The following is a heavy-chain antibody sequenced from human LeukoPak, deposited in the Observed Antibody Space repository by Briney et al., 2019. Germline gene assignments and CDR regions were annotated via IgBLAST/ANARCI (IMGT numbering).Heavy chain of an antibody. V-gene: IGHV3-66*01. CDR3: AREGIVGANFDY. Sequence: GRSLRLSCAASGFTFSSYGMHWVRQAPGKGLEWVSVIYSGGSTYYADSVKGRFTISRDNSKNTLYLQMNSLRAEDTAVYYCAREGIVGANFDYWGQGTLVTVSS. D-gene: IGHD1-26*01. CDR2: IYSGGST. CDR1: GFTFSSYG. J-gene: IGHJ4*02.